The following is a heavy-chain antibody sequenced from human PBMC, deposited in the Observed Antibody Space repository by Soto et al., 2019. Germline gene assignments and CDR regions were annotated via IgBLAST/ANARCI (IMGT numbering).Heavy chain of an antibody. J-gene: IGHJ4*02. Sequence: GGSLRLSCAASGFTFSSYGMHWVRQAPGKGLEWVAVIWYDGSNKYYADSVKGRFTISRDNSKNTLYLQMNSLRAEDTAVYYCARSYYYDSSGYYGENFDYWGQGTLVTVSS. CDR1: GFTFSSYG. V-gene: IGHV3-33*01. D-gene: IGHD3-22*01. CDR2: IWYDGSNK. CDR3: ARSYYYDSSGYYGENFDY.